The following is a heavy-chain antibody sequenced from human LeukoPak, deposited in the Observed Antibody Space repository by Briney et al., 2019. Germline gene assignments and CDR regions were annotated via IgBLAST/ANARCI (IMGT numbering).Heavy chain of an antibody. D-gene: IGHD4-23*01. V-gene: IGHV3-30*03. Sequence: GGSLRLSCAASGFTFSSYAMHWVRQAPGKGLEWVAVISYDGSNKYYADSVKGRFTISRDNSKNTLYLQMNSLRAEDTAVYYCATYGGNSGYAFDIWGQGTMVTVSS. CDR3: ATYGGNSGYAFDI. CDR1: GFTFSSYA. J-gene: IGHJ3*02. CDR2: ISYDGSNK.